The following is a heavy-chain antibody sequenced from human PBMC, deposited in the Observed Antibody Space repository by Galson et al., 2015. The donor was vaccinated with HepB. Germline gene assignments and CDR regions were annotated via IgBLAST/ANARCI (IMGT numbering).Heavy chain of an antibody. V-gene: IGHV3-11*06. CDR2: ISPSSAYT. CDR1: GFTFSDYY. Sequence: SLRLSCAASGFTFSDYYMSWIRQAPGKGPEWVSYISPSSAYTNYADSVKGRFTISRDNAKKSLYLQMSSLRAEDTALYYCARGSPLDYWGQGTLVTVSS. J-gene: IGHJ4*02. CDR3: ARGSPLDY.